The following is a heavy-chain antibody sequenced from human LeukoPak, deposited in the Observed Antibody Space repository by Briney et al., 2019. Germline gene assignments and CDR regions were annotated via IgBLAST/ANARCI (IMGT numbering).Heavy chain of an antibody. CDR3: ARGFDWPVIDY. D-gene: IGHD3-9*01. CDR2: IYYSGST. CDR1: GGSISSYY. Sequence: PSETLSLTCAVSGGSISSYYWSWIRQPPGKGLEWIGYIYYSGSTNYNPSLKSRVTISVDTSKNQVSLKLSSVTAADTAVYYCARGFDWPVIDYWGQGTLVTVSS. J-gene: IGHJ4*02. V-gene: IGHV4-59*01.